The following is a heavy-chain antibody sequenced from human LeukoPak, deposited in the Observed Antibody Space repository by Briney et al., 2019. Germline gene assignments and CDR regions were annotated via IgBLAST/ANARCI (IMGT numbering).Heavy chain of an antibody. J-gene: IGHJ3*02. CDR2: INPSGGST. V-gene: IGHV1-46*01. D-gene: IGHD3-10*01. CDR3: AREVFGEPLSSDAFDI. Sequence: ASVKASCKASGYTFTSYYMHWVRQAPGQGLEWMGIINPSGGSTSYAQKFQGRVTMTRDTSTSTVYMELSSLRSEDTAVYYCAREVFGEPLSSDAFDIWGQGTMVTVSS. CDR1: GYTFTSYY.